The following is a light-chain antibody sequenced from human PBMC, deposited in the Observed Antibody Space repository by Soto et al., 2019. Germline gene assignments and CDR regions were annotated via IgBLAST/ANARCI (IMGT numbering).Light chain of an antibody. J-gene: IGLJ3*02. CDR1: GSNIGTNY. Sequence: QPVLTQPPSASGTPGQRVTISCSGSGSNIGTNYVYWYQQFPGTAPKLLIYKNNQRPSGVPDRFSGSMSGTSASLAISGLRSEDEADYYCAAWDDSLRVFGGGTQLTVL. CDR2: KNN. V-gene: IGLV1-47*01. CDR3: AAWDDSLRV.